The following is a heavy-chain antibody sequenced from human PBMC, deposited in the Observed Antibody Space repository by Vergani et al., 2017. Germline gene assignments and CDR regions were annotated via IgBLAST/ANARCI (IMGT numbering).Heavy chain of an antibody. J-gene: IGHJ1*01. Sequence: QVHLVESGGGVVQPGRSLRLACVVSVFTSSSYGMHWVLQAPGKGLEWVPVISYDGTQKYYADSVKGRFTISRDNSKSTLYLQMNSLRTEDTAVYYCATKSCGTPGCQIGYFREWGQGTLVTVSS. D-gene: IGHD1-1*01. CDR1: VFTSSSYG. CDR3: ATKSCGTPGCQIGYFRE. CDR2: ISYDGTQK. V-gene: IGHV3-30*03.